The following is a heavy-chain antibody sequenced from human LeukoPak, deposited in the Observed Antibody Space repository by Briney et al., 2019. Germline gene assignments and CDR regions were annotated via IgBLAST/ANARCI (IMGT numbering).Heavy chain of an antibody. CDR1: GFTLSGYW. Sequence: GGSLRLACEASGFTLSGYWMHWVRQVPGKGLVWVARNKYDGSVTTYADSVKGRFTISRDNGKNTLYLHMNSLRAEDTAVYYCTKSAWFDAWGQGTLVTVSS. CDR2: NKYDGSVT. CDR3: TKSAWFDA. V-gene: IGHV3-74*01. J-gene: IGHJ5*02.